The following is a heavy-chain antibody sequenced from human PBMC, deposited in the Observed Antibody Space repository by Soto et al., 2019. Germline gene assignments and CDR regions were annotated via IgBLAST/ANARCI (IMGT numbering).Heavy chain of an antibody. V-gene: IGHV1-69*01. CDR3: TSDDGGPYSDILPGYNPV. Sequence: QVQLVQSGAEVKKPGSSVKVSCKASGGTFNSYALSWVRQAPGQGLEWMGGIIPIFGIANYAQKFQGRRTITAEESTSTAYLDLNSLRSEDRAVNHATSDDGGPYSDILPGYNPVWGQWTTVTVS. J-gene: IGHJ6*02. D-gene: IGHD3-9*01. CDR1: GGTFNSYA. CDR2: IIPIFGIA.